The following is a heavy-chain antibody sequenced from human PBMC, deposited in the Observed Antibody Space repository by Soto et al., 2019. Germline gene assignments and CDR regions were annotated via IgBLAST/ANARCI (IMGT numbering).Heavy chain of an antibody. Sequence: GESLKISCKGSGYSFTSYWIGWVRQMPGKGLEWMGIIYPGDSDTRYSPSFQGQVTISADKSISTAYLQWSSLKASDTATYYCARQVPLMERLGYATDVWGQGPMVTVSS. CDR3: ARQVPLMERLGYATDV. CDR2: IYPGDSDT. CDR1: GYSFTSYW. J-gene: IGHJ6*02. V-gene: IGHV5-51*01. D-gene: IGHD1-1*01.